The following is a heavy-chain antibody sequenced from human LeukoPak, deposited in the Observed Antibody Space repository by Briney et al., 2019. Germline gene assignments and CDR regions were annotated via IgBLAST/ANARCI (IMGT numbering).Heavy chain of an antibody. V-gene: IGHV4-59*01. CDR3: ARDWEVVVIPNYYYYYMDV. D-gene: IGHD3-22*01. Sequence: SETLSLTCTVSGGSISSYYWSWIRQPPGKGLEWIGYIYYSGSTNYNPSLKSRVTISVDTSKNQFSLKLSSVTAADTAVYYCARDWEVVVIPNYYYYYMDVWGKGTTVTVSS. CDR1: GGSISSYY. CDR2: IYYSGST. J-gene: IGHJ6*03.